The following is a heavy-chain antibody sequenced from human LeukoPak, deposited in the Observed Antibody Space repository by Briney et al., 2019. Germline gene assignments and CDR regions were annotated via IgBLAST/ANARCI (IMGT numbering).Heavy chain of an antibody. V-gene: IGHV3-48*03. CDR2: ISSSGSTI. J-gene: IGHJ4*02. Sequence: GGSLRLSSAASGVTFSSFEMNWGRQAPGKGLQWLSYISSSGSTIYYANSVKGRFTISRDNAKNSMYLQMNSLRAEDTGAYYCARDLVAAGGDSWGQGTLITVSS. CDR1: GVTFSSFE. CDR3: ARDLVAAGGDS. D-gene: IGHD2-15*01.